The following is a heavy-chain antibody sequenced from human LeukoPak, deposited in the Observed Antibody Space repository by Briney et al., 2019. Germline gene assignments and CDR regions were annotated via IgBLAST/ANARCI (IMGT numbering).Heavy chain of an antibody. J-gene: IGHJ2*01. Sequence: SGTLSLTCAVSGYSISSGYYWGWIRQPPGKGLEWIGSIYHSGSTYHNPSLRGRDTISVDTSKNQFSLKLSSVAAADTAVYYCARRGYYDSSGPGSYWYFDLWGRGTLVTVSS. CDR3: ARRGYYDSSGPGSYWYFDL. D-gene: IGHD3-22*01. CDR1: GYSISSGYY. CDR2: IYHSGST. V-gene: IGHV4-38-2*01.